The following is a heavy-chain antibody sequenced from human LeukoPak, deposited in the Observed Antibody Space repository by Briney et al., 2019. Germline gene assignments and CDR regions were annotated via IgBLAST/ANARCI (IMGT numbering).Heavy chain of an antibody. V-gene: IGHV1-69*13. CDR1: GGTFSSYA. CDR3: ASSTGITMVRGVGYFDY. Sequence: SVKVSCKASGGTFSSYAISWVRQAPGQGLEWMGGIIPIFGTANYAQKFQGRVTITADESTSTAYMELSSLRSEDTAVYYCASSTGITMVRGVGYFDYRGQGTLVTVSS. J-gene: IGHJ4*02. D-gene: IGHD3-10*01. CDR2: IIPIFGTA.